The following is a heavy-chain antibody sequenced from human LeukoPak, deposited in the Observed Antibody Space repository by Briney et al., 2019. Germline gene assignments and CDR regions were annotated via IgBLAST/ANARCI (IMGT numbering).Heavy chain of an antibody. CDR1: GGSISSGSYY. V-gene: IGHV4-61*02. CDR3: ARGGAGDWFDP. D-gene: IGHD6-19*01. Sequence: SETLSLTCTVSGGSISSGSYYWSWIRQPAGKGLEWIGRIYTSGSTNYNPSLKSRVTISVDTSKNQFSLKLSSVTAADTAVYYCARGGAGDWFDPWGQGTLVTVSS. CDR2: IYTSGST. J-gene: IGHJ5*02.